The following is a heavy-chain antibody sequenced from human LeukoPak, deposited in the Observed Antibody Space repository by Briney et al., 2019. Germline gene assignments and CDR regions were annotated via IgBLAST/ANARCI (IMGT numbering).Heavy chain of an antibody. CDR2: IYPGDSDT. CDR3: ATQVSSSSGYYYYYMDV. V-gene: IGHV5-51*01. J-gene: IGHJ6*03. D-gene: IGHD6-6*01. CDR1: GYSFTSYW. Sequence: GESLKISCKGSGYSFTSYWIGWVRQMPGKGLEWMGIIYPGDSDTSYSPSFQGQVTLSADKCISTAYLQWSSLKASDTAMNYCATQVSSSSGYYYYYMDVWGKGTTVTVSS.